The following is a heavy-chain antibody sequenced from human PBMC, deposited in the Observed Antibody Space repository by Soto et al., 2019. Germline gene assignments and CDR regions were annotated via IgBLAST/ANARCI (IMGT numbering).Heavy chain of an antibody. D-gene: IGHD3-16*01. CDR1: GFSFSKYA. Sequence: PGGSLRLSCAASGFSFSKYAIHWVRQAPGKGLEWVAVISYDGSYKYYADSMRGRFTLSRDNPKNTVYMQMDRLRPEDAAVYYCAKDEDFGPFDYWGQGTLVTVSS. J-gene: IGHJ4*02. CDR3: AKDEDFGPFDY. CDR2: ISYDGSYK. V-gene: IGHV3-30*18.